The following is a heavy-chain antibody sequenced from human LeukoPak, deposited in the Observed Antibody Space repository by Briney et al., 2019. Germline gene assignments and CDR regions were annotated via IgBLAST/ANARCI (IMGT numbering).Heavy chain of an antibody. V-gene: IGHV3-53*01. CDR1: GFTVSSNS. CDR2: IYSDNT. Sequence: GGSLRLSCTVSGFTVSSNSMSWVRQAPGKGLEWVSFIYSDNTHYSDSVKGRFTISRDNSKNTLYLQMNSLRAEDTAVYYCARGGGYNWFDPWGQGTLVTVSS. CDR3: ARGGGYNWFDP. J-gene: IGHJ5*02. D-gene: IGHD3-16*01.